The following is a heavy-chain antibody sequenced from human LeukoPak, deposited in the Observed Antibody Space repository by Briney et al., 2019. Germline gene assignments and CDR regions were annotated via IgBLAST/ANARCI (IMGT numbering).Heavy chain of an antibody. CDR1: GDSISSYY. CDR2: IYTSGST. Sequence: SETLSLTCTVSGDSISSYYWSWIRQPAGKGLEWIGRIYTSGSTNYNPSLKSRVTMSVDTSKSQFSLNLNSVAAADTAVYYCARGISSSWYPYFDYWSQGTLVTVSS. D-gene: IGHD6-13*01. V-gene: IGHV4-4*07. J-gene: IGHJ4*02. CDR3: ARGISSSWYPYFDY.